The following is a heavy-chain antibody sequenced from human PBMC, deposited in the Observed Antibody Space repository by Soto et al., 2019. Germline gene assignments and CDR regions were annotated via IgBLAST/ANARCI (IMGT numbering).Heavy chain of an antibody. D-gene: IGHD2-15*01. V-gene: IGHV4-59*12. J-gene: IGHJ5*02. Sequence: PSETLSLTCTVSGGSISSYYWSWIRQPPGKGLEWIGYIYYSGSTNYNPSLKSRVTISVDTSKNQFSLKLRSVTAADTAVYYCARGATILNWFDPWGQGTLVTVSS. CDR3: ARGATILNWFDP. CDR2: IYYSGST. CDR1: GGSISSYY.